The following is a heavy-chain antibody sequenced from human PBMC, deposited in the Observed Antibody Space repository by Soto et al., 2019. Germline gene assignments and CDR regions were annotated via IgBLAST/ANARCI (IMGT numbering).Heavy chain of an antibody. Sequence: QVQLVQSGAELKKPGASVTVSCRSSGDTFNDYCIHWVRQAPGQGLEWMGWINPNNGVTKYAQKFQGRVSMTRDTSIRTVYMQLSRLRSDDTAVYYCARESGGATATLDYYYFYMDVWGTGTTVTVSS. CDR2: INPNNGVT. V-gene: IGHV1-2*02. D-gene: IGHD5-12*01. CDR3: ARESGGATATLDYYYFYMDV. J-gene: IGHJ6*03. CDR1: GDTFNDYC.